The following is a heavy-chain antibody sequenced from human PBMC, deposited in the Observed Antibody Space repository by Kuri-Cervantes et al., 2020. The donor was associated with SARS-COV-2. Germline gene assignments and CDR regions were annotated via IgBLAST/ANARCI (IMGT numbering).Heavy chain of an antibody. D-gene: IGHD1-7*01. CDR1: GYSFTSYW. V-gene: IGHV5-51*01. J-gene: IGHJ4*02. CDR2: TYPGDSDT. Sequence: GESLKISCKGSGYSFTSYWIGWVRQMPGKGLEWMGITYPGDSDTRYSPSFQGQVTISADKSISAAYLQWSSLKASDTAMYYCARHHKVQLELRDYWGQGTLVTVSS. CDR3: ARHHKVQLELRDY.